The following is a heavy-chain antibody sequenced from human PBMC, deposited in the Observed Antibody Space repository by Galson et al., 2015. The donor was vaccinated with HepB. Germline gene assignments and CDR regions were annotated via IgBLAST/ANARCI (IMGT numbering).Heavy chain of an antibody. D-gene: IGHD3-3*01. J-gene: IGHJ5*02. CDR2: IWYDGSNK. CDR3: TRHPTTFYDFWSGYSDNWFDP. V-gene: IGHV3-33*08. CDR1: GFTFSSYH. Sequence: SLRLSCAASGFTFSSYHMSWVRQAPGKGLEWVAGIWYDGSNKHYADSVKGRFTISRDNSKNTLYLQVNSLRAEDTALYYRTRHPTTFYDFWSGYSDNWFDPWGQGTLVIVSS.